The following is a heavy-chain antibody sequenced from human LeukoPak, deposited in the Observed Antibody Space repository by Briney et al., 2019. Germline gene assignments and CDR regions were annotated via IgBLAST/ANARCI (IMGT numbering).Heavy chain of an antibody. CDR2: IYPGDSDT. CDR3: ARLLERGYNYYYYSMDV. CDR1: GYSFTSYW. D-gene: IGHD5-18*01. V-gene: IGHV5-51*01. J-gene: IGHJ6*02. Sequence: GESLKISCKGSGYSFTSYWIAWVRQMPGKGLEWMGIIYPGDSDTRYSPSFQGQVTISADKSISAAYLQWSSLKASDTAMYYCARLLERGYNYYYYSMDVWGQGTTVTVSS.